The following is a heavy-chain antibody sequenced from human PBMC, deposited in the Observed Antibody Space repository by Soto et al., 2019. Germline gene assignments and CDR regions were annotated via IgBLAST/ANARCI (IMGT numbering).Heavy chain of an antibody. D-gene: IGHD6-6*01. V-gene: IGHV3-21*05. CDR3: ARRARPDFYYMDV. Sequence: GGSLRLSCAASGFTFSSYSMNWVRQAPGKGLEWVSCISSNGGGTYYADSVKGRFTISRDNSKNSVYLQMSSLRPEDTAVYYCARRARPDFYYMDVWGKGTTVTVSS. CDR2: ISSNGGGT. CDR1: GFTFSSYS. J-gene: IGHJ6*03.